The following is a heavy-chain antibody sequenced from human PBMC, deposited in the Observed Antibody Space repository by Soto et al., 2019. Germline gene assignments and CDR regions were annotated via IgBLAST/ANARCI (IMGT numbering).Heavy chain of an antibody. CDR2: IYWNDDK. Sequence: THSVALACRSPWSPYNSSRLGVGWIRQPPGKALEWLALIYWNDDKRYSPSLRNRLTITQDTSKNQVVLTMTNMDPVDTATYYCGHREERASQEGFGIWGEATVVSVYS. V-gene: IGHV2-5*01. D-gene: IGHD3-3*01. CDR3: GHREERASQEGFGI. J-gene: IGHJ1*01. CDR1: WSPYNSSRLG.